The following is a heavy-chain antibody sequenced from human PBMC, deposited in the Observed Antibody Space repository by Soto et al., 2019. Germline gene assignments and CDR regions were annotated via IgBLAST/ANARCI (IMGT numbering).Heavy chain of an antibody. Sequence: EVQLVESGGGLVKPGGSLRLSCAASGFTFSSYSMNWVRQAPGKGLEWVSSISSSSSYIYYADSVKGRFTISRDNAKNSLYLQMNILRADDTAVYYGARDLLNYDYGMDVWGQGTTVTVSS. V-gene: IGHV3-21*01. CDR3: ARDLLNYDYGMDV. J-gene: IGHJ6*02. CDR1: GFTFSSYS. CDR2: ISSSSSYI.